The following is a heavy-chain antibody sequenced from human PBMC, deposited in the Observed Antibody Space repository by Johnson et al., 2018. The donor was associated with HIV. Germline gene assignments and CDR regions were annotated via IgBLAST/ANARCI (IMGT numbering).Heavy chain of an antibody. CDR3: ARDFTAVYCGGDCYAFDI. CDR1: GFTFSDYY. V-gene: IGHV3-11*04. CDR2: IRYDGSNE. D-gene: IGHD2-21*02. Sequence: QVQLMESGGGLVKPGGSLRLSCVASGFTFSDYYMSWIRQAPGKGLEWVAFIRYDGSNEYYADSVKGRVTISRDNAKNSLYLQMNSLRAEDTAVYYCARDFTAVYCGGDCYAFDIWGQGTMVSVSS. J-gene: IGHJ3*02.